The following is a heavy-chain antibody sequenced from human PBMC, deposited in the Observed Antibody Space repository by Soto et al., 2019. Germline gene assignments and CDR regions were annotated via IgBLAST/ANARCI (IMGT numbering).Heavy chain of an antibody. V-gene: IGHV1-69*12. J-gene: IGHJ6*02. CDR3: ARNGRTGTLYYSGMDV. CDR2: IIPIFGTA. CDR1: GGTFSSYA. Sequence: QVQLVQSGAEVKKPGSSVKVSCKASGGTFSSYAISWVRQAPGQGLERMGGIIPIFGTANYAQKFQGRVTITADESTSTAYMELSSLRSEDTAVYYCARNGRTGTLYYSGMDVWGQGTTVTVSS. D-gene: IGHD1-1*01.